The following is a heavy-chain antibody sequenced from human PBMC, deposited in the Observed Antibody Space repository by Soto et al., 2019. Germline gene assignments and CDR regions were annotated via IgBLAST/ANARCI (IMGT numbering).Heavy chain of an antibody. CDR3: ARDSQRGLRFLEWLRAGHYYYGMDV. J-gene: IGHJ6*02. V-gene: IGHV1-2*04. CDR2: INPNSGGT. D-gene: IGHD3-3*01. CDR1: GYTFTGYY. Sequence: GASVKVSCKASGYTFTGYYMHWVRQAPGQGLEWMGWINPNSGGTNYAQKFQGWVTMTRDTSISTAYMELSRLRSDDTAVYYCARDSQRGLRFLEWLRAGHYYYGMDVWGQGTTVTVS.